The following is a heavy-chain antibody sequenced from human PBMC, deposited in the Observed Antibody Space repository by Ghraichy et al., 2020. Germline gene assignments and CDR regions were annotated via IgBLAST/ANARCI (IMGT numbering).Heavy chain of an antibody. Sequence: GGSLRLSCTASGFTFSHYAIHWVRQAPGKGLEWLAFISSDGNNREYADSVKDRFTVSRDRSQNSVYLQMNSLRIDDTAVYYCAREYVTTFGDYYYGMDVWGQGTAGTVSS. D-gene: IGHD3-16*01. J-gene: IGHJ6*02. CDR2: ISSDGNNR. V-gene: IGHV3-30*04. CDR1: GFTFSHYA. CDR3: AREYVTTFGDYYYGMDV.